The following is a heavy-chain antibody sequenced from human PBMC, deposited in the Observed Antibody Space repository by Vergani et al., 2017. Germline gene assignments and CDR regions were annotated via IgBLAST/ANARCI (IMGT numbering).Heavy chain of an antibody. CDR3: ARDPLTYSSSWFDY. CDR2: ISSSSSYI. V-gene: IGHV3-21*01. CDR1: GFTFSSYS. J-gene: IGHJ4*02. D-gene: IGHD6-13*01. Sequence: EVQLVESGGGLVKPGGSLRLSCAASGFTFSSYSMNWVRQAPGNGLEWVSSISSSSSYIYYADSVKGRFTISRDNAKNSLYLQMNSLRAEDTAVYYCARDPLTYSSSWFDYWGQGTLVTVSS.